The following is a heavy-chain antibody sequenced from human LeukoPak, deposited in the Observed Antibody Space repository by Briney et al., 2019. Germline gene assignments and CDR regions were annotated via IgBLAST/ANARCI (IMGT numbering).Heavy chain of an antibody. J-gene: IGHJ4*02. CDR1: GYTFTGYY. CDR3: ARDTTPSNTALVSFGY. CDR2: INPNSGGT. D-gene: IGHD5-18*01. V-gene: IGHV1-2*02. Sequence: GASVKVSCTASGYTFTGYYMHWVRHAPGQGPEWMGWINPNSGGTNYAQKFQGSVTMTRETSISTAYMELSRLRSDDTAVYYCARDTTPSNTALVSFGYWGQGTLVTVSS.